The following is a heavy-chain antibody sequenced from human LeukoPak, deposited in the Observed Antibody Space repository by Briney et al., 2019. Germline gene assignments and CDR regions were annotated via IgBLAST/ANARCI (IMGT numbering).Heavy chain of an antibody. D-gene: IGHD3-10*01. V-gene: IGHV4-61*02. CDR2: IYTSGST. J-gene: IGHJ5*02. Sequence: SETLSLTCTVPGGSISSGSYYWSWIRQPAGKGLEWIGRIYTSGSTNYNPSLKSRVTISVDTSKNQFSLKLSSVTAADTAVYYCARDLSYGSGSWWFDPWGQGTLVTVSS. CDR3: ARDLSYGSGSWWFDP. CDR1: GGSISSGSYY.